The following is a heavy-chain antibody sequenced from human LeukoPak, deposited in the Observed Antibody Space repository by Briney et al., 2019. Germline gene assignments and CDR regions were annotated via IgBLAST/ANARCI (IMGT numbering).Heavy chain of an antibody. J-gene: IGHJ4*02. V-gene: IGHV1-69*04. Sequence: SVKVSCKASGCTFSSYAISWVRQAPGQGLEWMGRIIPILGIANYAQKFQGRVTITADKSTSTAYMELSSLRSEDTAVYYCARHRGQKGSSWDYWGQGTLVTVSS. D-gene: IGHD6-13*01. CDR2: IIPILGIA. CDR3: ARHRGQKGSSWDY. CDR1: GCTFSSYA.